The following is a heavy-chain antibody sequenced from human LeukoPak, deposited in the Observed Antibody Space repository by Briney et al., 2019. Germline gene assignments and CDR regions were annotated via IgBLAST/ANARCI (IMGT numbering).Heavy chain of an antibody. J-gene: IGHJ3*02. Sequence: PSETLSLTCTVSGGSISSYYWSWIRQPPGKGLEWIGYIYHSGSTYYNPSLKSRVTISVDRSKNQFSLKLSSVTAADTAVYYCARDFNSYGGNAFDIWGQGTMVTVSS. D-gene: IGHD4-23*01. CDR1: GGSISSYY. CDR2: IYHSGST. CDR3: ARDFNSYGGNAFDI. V-gene: IGHV4-59*12.